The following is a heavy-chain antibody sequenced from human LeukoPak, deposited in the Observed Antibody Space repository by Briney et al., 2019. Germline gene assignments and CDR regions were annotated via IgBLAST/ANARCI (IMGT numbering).Heavy chain of an antibody. D-gene: IGHD3-9*01. J-gene: IGHJ3*02. CDR2: IKQDGSEK. Sequence: PGGSLRLSCAASGFTFSSYAMHWVRQAPGKGLEWVANIKQDGSEKYYVDSVKGRFTISRDNAKNSLYLQMNSLRAEDTAVYYCARGLLRYFDWLLHDAFDIWGQGTMVTVSS. CDR3: ARGLLRYFDWLLHDAFDI. V-gene: IGHV3-7*01. CDR1: GFTFSSYA.